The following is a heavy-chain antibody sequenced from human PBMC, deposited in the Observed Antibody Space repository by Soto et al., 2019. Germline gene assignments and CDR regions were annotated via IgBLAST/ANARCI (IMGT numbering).Heavy chain of an antibody. CDR2: TYYRSKWYN. J-gene: IGHJ6*02. CDR1: VDIVSSNSAA. D-gene: IGHD6-19*01. CDR3: ARDHRYSSGWYYYYGMDV. V-gene: IGHV6-1*01. Sequence: SQTLSLTCAISVDIVSSNSAAWNCIRQSPSRGLEWLGRTYYRSKWYNDYAVSVESRITINPDTSNNQFSLQLNSVTPEDTAVYYCARDHRYSSGWYYYYGMDVWGQGTTVTVSS.